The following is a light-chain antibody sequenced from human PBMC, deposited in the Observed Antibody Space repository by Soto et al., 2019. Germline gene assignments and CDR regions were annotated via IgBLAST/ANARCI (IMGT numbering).Light chain of an antibody. CDR1: QGISTH. Sequence: IQMTQSPSSLSASVGDRVTITCRASQGISTHLSWYQQKPGKAPTLLIYAASNLQSGVPSRFRGSRSGTEFTLTVSSLQPEDFATYYCLQDHDDSWTFGQGTKVHIK. CDR3: LQDHDDSWT. J-gene: IGKJ1*01. CDR2: AAS. V-gene: IGKV1-6*01.